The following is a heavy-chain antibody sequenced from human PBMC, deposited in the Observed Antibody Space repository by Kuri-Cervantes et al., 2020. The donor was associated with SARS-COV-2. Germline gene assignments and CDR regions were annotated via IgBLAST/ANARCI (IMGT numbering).Heavy chain of an antibody. V-gene: IGHV3-66*02. CDR2: IYSGGST. CDR1: GFTVSSNY. D-gene: IGHD6-19*01. Sequence: GGSLRLSFAASGFTVSSNYMSWVRQAPGKGLEWVSVIYSGGSTYYADSVKGRFTISRDNSKNTLYLQMNSLRAEDTAVYYCARVEVAGMSYGMDVWGQGTTVTVSS. J-gene: IGHJ6*02. CDR3: ARVEVAGMSYGMDV.